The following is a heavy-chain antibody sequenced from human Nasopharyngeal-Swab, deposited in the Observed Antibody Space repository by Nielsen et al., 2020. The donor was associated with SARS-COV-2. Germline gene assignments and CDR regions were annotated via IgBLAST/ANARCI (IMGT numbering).Heavy chain of an antibody. V-gene: IGHV4-30-2*01. J-gene: IGHJ4*02. Sequence: WMRQPPGKDMVWIGSVYHFGNTYYNPSLKSRVTLSVDTSKNHFSLELAYVTAADTAVYYCARELGARNLYFDSWDQATLVTVSS. CDR3: ARELGARNLYFDS. CDR2: VYHFGNT. D-gene: IGHD3-10*01.